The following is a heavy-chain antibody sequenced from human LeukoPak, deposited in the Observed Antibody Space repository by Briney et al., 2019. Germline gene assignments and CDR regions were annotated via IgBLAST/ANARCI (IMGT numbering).Heavy chain of an antibody. CDR1: GFTFSSYS. V-gene: IGHV3-21*01. CDR2: ISSSSSYI. CDR3: ARDSLEDYVWGSYRYWFDY. J-gene: IGHJ4*02. Sequence: GGSLRLSCAASGFTFSSYSMNWVRQAPGKGLEWVSSISSSSSYIYYADSVKGRFTISRDNAKNSLYLQMNSLRAEDRDVYYCARDSLEDYVWGSYRYWFDYWGQGTLVTVSS. D-gene: IGHD3-16*02.